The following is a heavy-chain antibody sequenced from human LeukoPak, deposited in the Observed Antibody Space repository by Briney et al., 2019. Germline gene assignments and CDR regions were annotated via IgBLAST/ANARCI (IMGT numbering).Heavy chain of an antibody. D-gene: IGHD6-19*01. V-gene: IGHV3-21*01. CDR2: ISSSSSYI. Sequence: GGSLRLSCAASGFTFSSYSMNWVRQAPGKGLEWVSSISSSSSYIYYADSVKGRFTISRDNAKNSLYLQMNSLRAEDTAVYYCARDSNFWGPLLAVAGPAEFDYWGQGTLVTVSS. J-gene: IGHJ4*02. CDR3: ARDSNFWGPLLAVAGPAEFDY. CDR1: GFTFSSYS.